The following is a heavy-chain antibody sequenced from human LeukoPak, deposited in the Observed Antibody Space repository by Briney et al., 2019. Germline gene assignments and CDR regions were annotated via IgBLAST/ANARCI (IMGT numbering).Heavy chain of an antibody. V-gene: IGHV1-69*01. D-gene: IGHD3-16*01. J-gene: IGHJ6*04. CDR3: AREPYYDYVWGRGQHLPAHYYGMDV. CDR2: IIPIFGTA. CDR1: GATFSIYT. Sequence: SVKVSCKASGATFSIYTISCVPQAPGQGLEWMGGIIPIFGTANYAQKFQGRVTITADESTSTAYMELSSLRSEDTAVYYCAREPYYDYVWGRGQHLPAHYYGMDVWGKGTTVTVSS.